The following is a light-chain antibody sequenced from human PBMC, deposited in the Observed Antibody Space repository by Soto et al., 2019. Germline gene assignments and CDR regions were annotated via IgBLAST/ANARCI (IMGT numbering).Light chain of an antibody. V-gene: IGKV1-27*01. J-gene: IGKJ1*01. CDR2: AAS. CDR1: QGISHF. Sequence: DIQMTQSPSSLSASVGDRATITCRASQGISHFLAWYQQKPGKVPKLLIYAASILQSGVPPRFSGSGSGTDFTLTISSLQPEDVATYYCQKYNTVPRTFGQGTKVEI. CDR3: QKYNTVPRT.